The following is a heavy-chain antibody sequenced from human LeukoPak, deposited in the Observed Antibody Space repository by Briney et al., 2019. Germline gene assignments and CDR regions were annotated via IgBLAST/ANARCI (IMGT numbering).Heavy chain of an antibody. CDR1: GGTLSSYA. CDR2: IIPISGTA. D-gene: IGHD2-15*01. Sequence: SVKVSCKASGGTLSSYAISWVRQAPGQGLEWMGGIIPISGTANYAQKFQGRVTITADKSTSTAYMELSSLRSEDTAVYYCARTSIVVVVAARYYFDYWGQGTLVTVSS. V-gene: IGHV1-69*06. J-gene: IGHJ4*02. CDR3: ARTSIVVVVAARYYFDY.